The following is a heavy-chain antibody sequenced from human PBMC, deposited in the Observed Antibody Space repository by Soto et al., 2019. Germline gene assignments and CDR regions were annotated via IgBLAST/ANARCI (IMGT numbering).Heavy chain of an antibody. CDR1: GGTFSSYT. Sequence: QVQLVQSGAEVKTPGSSVKVSCKASGGTFSSYTISWVRQAPGQGLEWMGRIIPILGLANYAQKFQGRVTSTADKGTRQAYRGLSSLRSEDTAVYYCARDPLGGTLDYYYYYMDVWGKGTTVTV. CDR3: ARDPLGGTLDYYYYYMDV. CDR2: IIPILGLA. J-gene: IGHJ6*03. V-gene: IGHV1-69*08.